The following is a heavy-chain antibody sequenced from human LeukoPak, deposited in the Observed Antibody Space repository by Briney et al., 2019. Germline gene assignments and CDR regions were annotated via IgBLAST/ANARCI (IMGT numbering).Heavy chain of an antibody. V-gene: IGHV4-39*07. Sequence: SETLSLTCTVSGGSISSTDYFWGWIRQPPGKGLEWIGSVDYSGSTYYNPSLKSRLTISLDTSKNQFSLKLSSVTAADTAIYYCAREVNHYGLHRNSFDPWGQGTKVTVSS. CDR1: GGSISSTDYF. D-gene: IGHD3-10*01. J-gene: IGHJ5*02. CDR2: VDYSGST. CDR3: AREVNHYGLHRNSFDP.